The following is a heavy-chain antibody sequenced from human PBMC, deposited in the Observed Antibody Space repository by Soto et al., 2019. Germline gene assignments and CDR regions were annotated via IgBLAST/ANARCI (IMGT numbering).Heavy chain of an antibody. V-gene: IGHV3-23*01. CDR1: GFTFSNYA. CDR3: AKSHTSSSGSGPYYFDY. D-gene: IGHD6-6*01. CDR2: ISGSGRTT. J-gene: IGHJ4*02. Sequence: GGSLRLSCAASGFTFSNYAMSWVRQAPGKGLEWVSAISGSGRTTYYADSVKGRFTASRDNSKNTLYLQMNSLRAEDTAIYYCAKSHTSSSGSGPYYFDYWGQGTLVTVSS.